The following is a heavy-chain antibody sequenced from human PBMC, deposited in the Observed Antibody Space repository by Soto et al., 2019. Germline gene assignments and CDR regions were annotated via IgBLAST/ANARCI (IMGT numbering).Heavy chain of an antibody. CDR1: GYTFTSYG. D-gene: IGHD3-10*01. CDR3: ARDLGRWTYYYGSGSYYPNYFDY. Sequence: ASVKVSCKASGYTFTSYGISWVRQAPGQGLEWMGWISAYNGNTNYAQKLQGRVTMTTDTSTSTAYMELRSLRSDDTAVYYCARDLGRWTYYYGSGSYYPNYFDYWGQGTLVTVSS. V-gene: IGHV1-18*01. J-gene: IGHJ4*02. CDR2: ISAYNGNT.